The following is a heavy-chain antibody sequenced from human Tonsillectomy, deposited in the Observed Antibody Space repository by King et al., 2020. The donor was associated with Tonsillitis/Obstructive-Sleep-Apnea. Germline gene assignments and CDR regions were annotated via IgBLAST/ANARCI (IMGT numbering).Heavy chain of an antibody. CDR1: GFTFSRYA. J-gene: IGHJ4*02. V-gene: IGHV3-30*01. CDR3: ARDLWVVPAAISDY. CDR2: LSYDGSNK. Sequence: VQLVESGGGVVQPGRSLRLSCAASGFTFSRYAMHWVRQAPGKGLGGGAVLSYDGSNKYDADSVKGRFTISRDNSKNTLYLQMNSLRAEDTAVYYCARDLWVVPAAISDYWGQGTLVTVSS. D-gene: IGHD2-2*01.